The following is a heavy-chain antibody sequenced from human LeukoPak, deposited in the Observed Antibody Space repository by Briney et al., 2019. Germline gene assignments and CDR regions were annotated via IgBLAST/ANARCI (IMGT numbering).Heavy chain of an antibody. CDR3: ARDYYYGMDV. Sequence: ASVTVSCKASGYTFTGYYMHWVRQAPEQGLGWMGWINPNSGGTNYAQKFQGRVTMTRDTSISTAYMELSRLRSDDTAVYYCARDYYYGMDVWGQGTTVTVSS. CDR2: INPNSGGT. J-gene: IGHJ6*02. CDR1: GYTFTGYY. V-gene: IGHV1-2*02.